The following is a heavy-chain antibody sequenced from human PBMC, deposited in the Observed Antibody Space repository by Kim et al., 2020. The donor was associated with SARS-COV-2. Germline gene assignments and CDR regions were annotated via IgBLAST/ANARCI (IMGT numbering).Heavy chain of an antibody. CDR1: GYTFTGYY. D-gene: IGHD2-2*01. J-gene: IGHJ5*02. V-gene: IGHV1-2*04. CDR3: ARARGVVVVPAAMGGGRWFDP. Sequence: ASVKVSCKASGYTFTGYYMHWVRQAPGQGLEWMGWINPNSGGTNYAQKFQGWVTMTRDTSISTAYMELSRLRSDDTAVYYCARARGVVVVPAAMGGGRWFDPWGQGTLVTVSS. CDR2: INPNSGGT.